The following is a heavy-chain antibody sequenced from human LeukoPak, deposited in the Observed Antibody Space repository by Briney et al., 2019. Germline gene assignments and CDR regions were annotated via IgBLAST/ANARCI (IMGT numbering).Heavy chain of an antibody. Sequence: GGSLRLSCAASGFTFSTYSMNWVRQAPGKGLECVSSISSSSSSHIYYAESVKGRFTMSRDNAKNSLYLQMNSLRAEDTAVYYCARGRSSSHNYYFDYWGQGTLVTVSS. J-gene: IGHJ4*02. CDR1: GFTFSTYS. V-gene: IGHV3-21*01. CDR2: ISSSSSSHI. CDR3: ARGRSSSHNYYFDY. D-gene: IGHD6-13*01.